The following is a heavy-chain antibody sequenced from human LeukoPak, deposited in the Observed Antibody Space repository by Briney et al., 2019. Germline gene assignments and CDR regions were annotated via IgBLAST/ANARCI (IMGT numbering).Heavy chain of an antibody. CDR1: GFTFSSYA. CDR2: ISGSGGST. CDR3: AKDAGYDSSGEVDY. V-gene: IGHV3-23*01. J-gene: IGHJ4*02. D-gene: IGHD3-22*01. Sequence: GGSLRLSCAASGFTFSSYAMSWVRQAPGKGLEWVSAISGSGGSTYYADSVKGRFTISRDNSKNTLYLQTNSLRAEDTAVCYCAKDAGYDSSGEVDYWAREPWSPSPQ.